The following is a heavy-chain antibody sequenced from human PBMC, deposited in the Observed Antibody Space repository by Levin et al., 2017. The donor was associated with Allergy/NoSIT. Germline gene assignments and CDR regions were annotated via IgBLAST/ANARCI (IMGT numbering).Heavy chain of an antibody. CDR2: INWNGGST. CDR3: ARDGPTSGYDRFFPFDY. D-gene: IGHD5-12*01. Sequence: GESLKISCAASGFTFDDYGMSWVRQAPGKGLEWVSGINWNGGSTGYADSVKGRFTISRDNAKNSLYLQMNSLRAEDTALYYCARDGPTSGYDRFFPFDYWGQGTLVTVSS. J-gene: IGHJ4*02. CDR1: GFTFDDYG. V-gene: IGHV3-20*04.